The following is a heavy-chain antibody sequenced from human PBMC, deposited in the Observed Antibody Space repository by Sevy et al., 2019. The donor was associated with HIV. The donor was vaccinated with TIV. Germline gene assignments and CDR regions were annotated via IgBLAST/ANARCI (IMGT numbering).Heavy chain of an antibody. V-gene: IGHV3-7*01. Sequence: GGSLRLSCAASGFTFSSYWMSWVRQAPGKGLEWVANIKQDGSEKYYVDSVKGRFTISRDNAKNSLYLQMNSLRAEDTAVFYFGREGGGYYDFWSGYGGNYYYGMDVWGQGTTVTVSS. CDR1: GFTFSSYW. D-gene: IGHD3-3*01. CDR3: GREGGGYYDFWSGYGGNYYYGMDV. J-gene: IGHJ6*02. CDR2: IKQDGSEK.